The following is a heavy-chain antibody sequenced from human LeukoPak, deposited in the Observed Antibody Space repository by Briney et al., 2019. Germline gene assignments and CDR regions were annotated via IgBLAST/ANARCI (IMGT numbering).Heavy chain of an antibody. CDR1: GFTFSSSA. Sequence: GGSLRLSCAASGFTFSSSAMSWVRQAPGKGLEWVSAISDSGTNTHYADSVKGRFTISRDNSKNTLYLQMNSLRAEDTAVYYCAKAGPRTYYYDSSGYYWNYFDYWGQGTLVTVSS. CDR2: ISDSGTNT. CDR3: AKAGPRTYYYDSSGYYWNYFDY. J-gene: IGHJ4*02. V-gene: IGHV3-23*01. D-gene: IGHD3-22*01.